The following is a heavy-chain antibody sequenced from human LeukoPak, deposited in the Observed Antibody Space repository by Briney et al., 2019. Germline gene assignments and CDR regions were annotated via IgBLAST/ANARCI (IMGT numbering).Heavy chain of an antibody. V-gene: IGHV1-69*04. J-gene: IGHJ5*02. CDR3: ARDGGYDILTGYPQYNWFDP. CDR2: IIPIHGIA. CDR1: GGTFSSYT. Sequence: SVKVSCKASGGTFSSYTISWVRQAPGQGLEWMGRIIPIHGIANYAQKFQGRVTITADKSTSTAYMELSSLRSEDTAVYYCARDGGYDILTGYPQYNWFDPWGQGTLVTVSS. D-gene: IGHD3-9*01.